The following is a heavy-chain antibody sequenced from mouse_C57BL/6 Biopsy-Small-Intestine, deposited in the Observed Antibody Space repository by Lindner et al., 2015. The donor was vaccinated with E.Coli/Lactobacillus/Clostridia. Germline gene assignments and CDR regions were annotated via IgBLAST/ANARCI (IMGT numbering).Heavy chain of an antibody. CDR1: GYSFTGYY. CDR2: INPSTSTP. J-gene: IGHJ4*01. D-gene: IGHD1-1*01. Sequence: VQLQESGPELVKPGASVKISCKASGYSFTGYYINWVKQSPEKSLEWVGEINPSTSTPTYNQKFKAKATLTVDKSSNTAYMQLKNLTSEDSAVYYCASPSITTEYWGQGTSVTVSS. CDR3: ASPSITTEY. V-gene: IGHV1-42*01.